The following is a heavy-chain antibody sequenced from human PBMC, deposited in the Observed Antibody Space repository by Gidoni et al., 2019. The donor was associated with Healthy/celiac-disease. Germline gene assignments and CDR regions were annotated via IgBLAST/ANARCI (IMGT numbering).Heavy chain of an antibody. CDR1: GFTFSNYA. V-gene: IGHV3-23*01. Sequence: EVQLLESGGGSVQPGGSLRLSCAVSGFTFSNYAMNWVRQAPGQGLAWVSAISPAGGSPYDADSVKGRFTISRDNSKNTLFLEMNNLRAEDTAVYYGTRDGKFRTDGFDVWGPGSMVTVSS. CDR2: ISPAGGSP. CDR3: TRDGKFRTDGFDV. D-gene: IGHD1-26*01. J-gene: IGHJ3*01.